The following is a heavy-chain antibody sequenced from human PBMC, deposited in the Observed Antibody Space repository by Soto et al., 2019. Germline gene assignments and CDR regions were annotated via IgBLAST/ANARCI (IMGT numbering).Heavy chain of an antibody. CDR1: GFTFSSYW. D-gene: IGHD2-2*01. CDR2: INSDGRST. J-gene: IGHJ6*02. Sequence: EVQLVESGGGLVQPGGSLRLSCAASGFTFSSYWMHWVRQAPGKGLVWVSRINSDGRSTSYADSVKGRFTISRDNAKNTLYLQMNSLRAEDTAVYYCARDRGYCSSTSCYYLYYYYGMDVWGQGTTVTVSS. V-gene: IGHV3-74*01. CDR3: ARDRGYCSSTSCYYLYYYYGMDV.